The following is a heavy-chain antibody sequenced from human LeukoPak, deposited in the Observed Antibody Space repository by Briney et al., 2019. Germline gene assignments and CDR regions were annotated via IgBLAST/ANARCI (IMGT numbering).Heavy chain of an antibody. V-gene: IGHV3-33*01. Sequence: GGSLRLSCAASGFTFSSYGMHWVRQAPGKGLEWVAVIWYDGSNKYYADSAKGRFTISRDNSKNTLYLQMNSLRAEDTAVYYCARDEEDGYFDYWGQGTLVTVSS. J-gene: IGHJ4*02. D-gene: IGHD5-24*01. CDR3: ARDEEDGYFDY. CDR2: IWYDGSNK. CDR1: GFTFSSYG.